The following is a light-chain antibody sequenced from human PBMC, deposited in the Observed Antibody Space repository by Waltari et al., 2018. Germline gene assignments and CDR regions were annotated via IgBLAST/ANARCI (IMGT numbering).Light chain of an antibody. CDR1: SGYSGYV. CDR3: QTWDDNIRL. V-gene: IGLV4-69*01. Sequence: LVLTQSPSVSASLGASVKLTCSLPSGYSGYVILLHQQQQGRVPRYLLKINRDGTHTKGNGIPDRFSGSSSGAERYLTISSLQSDDEADYYCQTWDDNIRLFGGGTRLTVL. J-gene: IGLJ2*01. CDR2: INRDGTH.